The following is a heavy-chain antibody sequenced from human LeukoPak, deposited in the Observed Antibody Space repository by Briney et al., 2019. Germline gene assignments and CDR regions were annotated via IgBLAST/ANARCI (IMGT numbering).Heavy chain of an antibody. Sequence: VISGSGGSTYYADAVKGRFTIFRDNSKSTLYLQMNSLRAEDTAVYYCAKDRHAPGRYCSSTTCFPFDLWGQGTLVTVSS. J-gene: IGHJ4*02. D-gene: IGHD2-2*01. V-gene: IGHV3-23*01. CDR2: ISGSGGST. CDR3: AKDRHAPGRYCSSTTCFPFDL.